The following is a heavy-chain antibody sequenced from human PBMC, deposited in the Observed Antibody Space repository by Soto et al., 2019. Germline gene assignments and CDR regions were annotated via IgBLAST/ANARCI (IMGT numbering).Heavy chain of an antibody. J-gene: IGHJ4*02. V-gene: IGHV1-46*01. Sequence: QVQLVQSGAEVKEPGASVKVSCKASGYIFTNYYVHWVRQAPGQGLEWMGMINPNGGRTTYAQNFRDRVRMTSDPSTNTIYMELDSLRSDDTATYYCARDPYYDNTPLEAFFDFWGQGTLVTVSS. D-gene: IGHD3-22*01. CDR2: INPNGGRT. CDR3: ARDPYYDNTPLEAFFDF. CDR1: GYIFTNYY.